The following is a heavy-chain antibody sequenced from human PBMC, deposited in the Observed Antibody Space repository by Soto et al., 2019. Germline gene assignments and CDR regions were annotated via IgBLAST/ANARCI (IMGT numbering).Heavy chain of an antibody. J-gene: IGHJ4*02. CDR2: VSPDSGNS. V-gene: IGHV1-8*01. Sequence: QVQVVQSRAEVKKPGASVKVSCKTSGYTFTDYDINWVRQATGQGLEWMGWVSPDSGNSGYAQQFQGRVTITSDTSISTVYMELSNLRSEDTAMYYCEVTTGYWGQGTMVTVSS. CDR1: GYTFTDYD. D-gene: IGHD3-9*01. CDR3: EVTTGY.